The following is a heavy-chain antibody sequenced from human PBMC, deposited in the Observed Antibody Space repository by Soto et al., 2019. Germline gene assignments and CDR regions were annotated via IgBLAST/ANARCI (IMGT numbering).Heavy chain of an antibody. CDR1: GFTFSSYA. CDR2: ISGSGGST. J-gene: IGHJ4*02. D-gene: IGHD3-22*01. CDR3: AKVYYDSSGYYLGF. V-gene: IGHV3-23*01. Sequence: VGSLRLSCSASGFTFSSYAMSWVRQAPGKGLEWVSAISGSGGSTYYADSVKGRFTISRDNSKNTLYLQMNSLRAEDTAVYYCAKVYYDSSGYYLGFWGQGTLVTVSS.